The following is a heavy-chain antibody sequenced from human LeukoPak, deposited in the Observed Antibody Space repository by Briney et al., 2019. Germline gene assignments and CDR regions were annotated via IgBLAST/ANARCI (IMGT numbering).Heavy chain of an antibody. D-gene: IGHD3-10*01. Sequence: SVKVSCKTSGGTFSSYAITWVRQAPGQGLEWMGGIIPIFGTPNYAQKFQGRVTMTRDTSTSTVYMELSSLRSEDTAVYYCARGPRITLIRGGQWYYYMDVWGKGTTVTISS. CDR1: GGTFSSYA. V-gene: IGHV1-69*05. CDR2: IIPIFGTP. J-gene: IGHJ6*03. CDR3: ARGPRITLIRGGQWYYYMDV.